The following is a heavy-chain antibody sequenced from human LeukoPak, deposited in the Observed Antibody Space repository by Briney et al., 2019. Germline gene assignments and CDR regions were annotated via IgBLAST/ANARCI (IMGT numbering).Heavy chain of an antibody. CDR2: IRPSDDTT. D-gene: IGHD3-22*01. Sequence: PGWSPRLSCEVFGFTFSTSAMSWVRQAPGKGLEWVSGIRPSDDTTYYVDSVKGRFTVSRDNSKNTLYLQMHSLRVEDTAVYYCRFYISGSDYWGQGALVTVSS. V-gene: IGHV3-23*01. J-gene: IGHJ4*02. CDR3: RFYISGSDY. CDR1: GFTFSTSA.